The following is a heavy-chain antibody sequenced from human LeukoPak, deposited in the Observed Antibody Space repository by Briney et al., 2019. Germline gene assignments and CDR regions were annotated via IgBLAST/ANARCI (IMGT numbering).Heavy chain of an antibody. Sequence: GGSLRLSCAASEVTVTNDYMSWVRQAPGKGLQWVSVIYPGGNIYYADSVKGRFIISRDNSKNTLSLQMNSLTADDTAVYYCVRGPRYYDDSGFHYGVFDIWGQGTLVTVSS. V-gene: IGHV3-53*01. CDR2: IYPGGNI. J-gene: IGHJ3*02. CDR3: VRGPRYYDDSGFHYGVFDI. D-gene: IGHD3-22*01. CDR1: EVTVTNDY.